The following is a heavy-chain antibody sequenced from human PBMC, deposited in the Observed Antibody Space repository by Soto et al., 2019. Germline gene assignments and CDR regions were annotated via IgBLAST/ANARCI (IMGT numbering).Heavy chain of an antibody. CDR2: ISSSSSYT. CDR3: ARLFSSSSSDFDY. J-gene: IGHJ4*02. V-gene: IGHV3-11*06. CDR1: GFTFSDYY. Sequence: GGSLRLSCAASGFTFSDYYMSWIRQAPGKGLEWVSYISSSSSYTNYADSVKGRFTISRDNAKNSLYLQMNSLRAEDTAVYYCARLFSSSSSDFDYWGQGTLVTVSS. D-gene: IGHD6-6*01.